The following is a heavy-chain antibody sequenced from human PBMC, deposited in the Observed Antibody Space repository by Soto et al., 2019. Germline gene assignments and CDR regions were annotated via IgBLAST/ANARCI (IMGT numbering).Heavy chain of an antibody. Sequence: SVKVSCKASGGTFSSYAISWVRQAPGQGLEWMGGIIPIFGTANYAQKFQGRVTITADESTSTAYMELSSLRSEDTAVYYCARDRDGYNLGSDYWGQGALVTVSS. CDR3: ARDRDGYNLGSDY. D-gene: IGHD5-12*01. CDR1: GGTFSSYA. V-gene: IGHV1-69*13. J-gene: IGHJ4*02. CDR2: IIPIFGTA.